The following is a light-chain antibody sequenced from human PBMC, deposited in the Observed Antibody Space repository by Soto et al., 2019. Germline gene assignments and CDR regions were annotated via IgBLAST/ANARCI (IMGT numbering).Light chain of an antibody. V-gene: IGKV1-5*01. Sequence: DIQLTQSPSTLSASVGDRVTVTCRASQRIDRYLAWYQQKPGKAPKLLVYDASTLEGGVPSSFSGSGSATEFILTISSLQPDDFAPYYCQQYKDGALTFGQGTRVEIK. CDR1: QRIDRY. CDR3: QQYKDGALT. CDR2: DAS. J-gene: IGKJ1*01.